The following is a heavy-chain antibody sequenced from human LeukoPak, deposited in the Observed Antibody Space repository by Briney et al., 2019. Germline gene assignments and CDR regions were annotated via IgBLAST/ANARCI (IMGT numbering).Heavy chain of an antibody. J-gene: IGHJ3*01. CDR3: ARDFHSANWAKGTFDV. D-gene: IGHD3-16*01. CDR1: GFTFSDFY. V-gene: IGHV3-11*01. CDR2: ISSSSSTI. Sequence: GGSLRLSCAASGFTFSDFYMSWIRQAPGKGLEWVSYISSSSSTIYYADSVKGRFTISRDNAKNSLYLQMNNLRAEDTAVYFCARDFHSANWAKGTFDVWGQGTMVTVSS.